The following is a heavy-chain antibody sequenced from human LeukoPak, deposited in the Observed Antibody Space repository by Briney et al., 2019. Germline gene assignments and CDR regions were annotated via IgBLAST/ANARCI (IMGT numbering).Heavy chain of an antibody. CDR1: GSSFTSYW. CDR2: IYPGDSDT. J-gene: IGHJ3*02. V-gene: IGHV5-51*01. D-gene: IGHD2-2*01. Sequence: GESLQISCQGSGSSFTSYWIGWVRQLPGKGLEWMGIIYPGDSDTRYSPSFQGQVTISADKSISTAYLQWSSLKASDTAMYYCARPYCSSTSCNDAFDIWGQGTMVTVSS. CDR3: ARPYCSSTSCNDAFDI.